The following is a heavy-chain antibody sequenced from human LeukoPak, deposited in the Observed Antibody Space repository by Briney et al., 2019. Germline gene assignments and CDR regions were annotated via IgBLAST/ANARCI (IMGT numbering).Heavy chain of an antibody. V-gene: IGHV4-34*01. Sequence: SSETLSLTCAVYGGSFSGYYWSWIRQPPGKGLEWIGEINHSGSTNYNPSLKSRVTISVDTSKNRFSLKLSSVTAADTAVYYCASLRQPWDYWGQGTLVTVSS. CDR2: INHSGST. CDR3: ASLRQPWDY. D-gene: IGHD6-13*01. CDR1: GGSFSGYY. J-gene: IGHJ4*02.